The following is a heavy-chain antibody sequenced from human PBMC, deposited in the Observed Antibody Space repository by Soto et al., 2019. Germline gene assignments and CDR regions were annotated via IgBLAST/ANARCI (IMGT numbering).Heavy chain of an antibody. CDR1: GGSISSSIYY. Sequence: SETLSLTSTVSGGSISSSIYYWGWIRQPPGKGLEWIGNIFYSGSTYYNPSLKSRVTISVDTSKNQFSLKLSSVTAADTAVYYCARRQSSPWFDPWGQGTLVTVSS. CDR2: IFYSGST. V-gene: IGHV4-39*01. D-gene: IGHD6-13*01. CDR3: ARRQSSPWFDP. J-gene: IGHJ5*02.